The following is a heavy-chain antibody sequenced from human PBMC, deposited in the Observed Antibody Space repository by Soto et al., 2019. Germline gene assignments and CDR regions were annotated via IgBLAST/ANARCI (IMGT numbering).Heavy chain of an antibody. CDR2: ISYDGSNK. CDR1: GFTFSSYG. D-gene: IGHD3-22*01. V-gene: IGHV3-30*18. Sequence: QVQLVESGGGVVQPGRSLRLSCAASGFTFSSYGMHWVRQAPGKGLEWVAVISYDGSNKYYADSVKGRFTISRDNSKNTLYLQMNSLRAEDTAVYYCAKDEGNYYDSSGYYQNWGQGTLVTVSS. CDR3: AKDEGNYYDSSGYYQN. J-gene: IGHJ4*02.